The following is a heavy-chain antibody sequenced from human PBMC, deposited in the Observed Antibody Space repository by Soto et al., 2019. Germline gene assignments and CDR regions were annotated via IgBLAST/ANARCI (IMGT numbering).Heavy chain of an antibody. CDR3: ARDLGSNWNYVDYYYYGMDV. V-gene: IGHV3-21*06. CDR1: GFTFTRYS. D-gene: IGHD1-7*01. Sequence: GGSLRLSCPASGFTFTRYSMNWVRQAPGKGLEWVSSISSTTNYIYYGDSMKGRFTISRDNAKNSLYLEMNSLRAEDTAVYYCARDLGSNWNYVDYYYYGMDVWGQGTTVTVSS. J-gene: IGHJ6*02. CDR2: ISSTTNYI.